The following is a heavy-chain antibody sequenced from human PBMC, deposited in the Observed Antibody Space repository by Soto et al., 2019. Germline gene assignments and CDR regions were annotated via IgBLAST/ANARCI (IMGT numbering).Heavy chain of an antibody. V-gene: IGHV3-74*01. CDR1: GFTFSDYW. CDR3: VRSMTTLTIDWLDP. Sequence: EVPLVESGGGLVQPGGSLRLSCAASGFTFSDYWMHRVRQVPGKGLVWLSRINGDGSNANYADYVRGRFTISRDNDNNTLNLQMNSLRAEDTAVYYCVRSMTTLTIDWLDPWGQGTKVTVFS. J-gene: IGHJ5*02. CDR2: INGDGSNA. D-gene: IGHD4-17*01.